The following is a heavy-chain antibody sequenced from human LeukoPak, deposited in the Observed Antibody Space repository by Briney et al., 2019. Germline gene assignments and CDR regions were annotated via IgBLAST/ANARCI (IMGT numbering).Heavy chain of an antibody. CDR2: ISYDGSNK. Sequence: GGSLRLSCAASGFTFSSYAMHRVRQAPGKGLEWVAVISYDGSNKYYADSVKGRFTISRDNSKNTLYLQMNSLRAEDTAVYYCAREGDYDILATYYYYYGMDVWGKGTTVTVSS. V-gene: IGHV3-30*04. CDR3: AREGDYDILATYYYYYGMDV. J-gene: IGHJ6*04. CDR1: GFTFSSYA. D-gene: IGHD3-9*01.